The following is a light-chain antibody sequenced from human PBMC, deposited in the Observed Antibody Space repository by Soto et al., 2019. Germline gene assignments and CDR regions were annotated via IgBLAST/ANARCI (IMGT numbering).Light chain of an antibody. Sequence: EIVMTQSPATLSVSPGERATLSLMASQSVSSNLAWYQQKPGQAPRLLIYGASTRATGVPARFSGSGSGTEFTLTISSLQSEDFAVYYCQHYNKWLWTFGQGTKVDIK. CDR2: GAS. V-gene: IGKV3-15*01. CDR3: QHYNKWLWT. CDR1: QSVSSN. J-gene: IGKJ1*01.